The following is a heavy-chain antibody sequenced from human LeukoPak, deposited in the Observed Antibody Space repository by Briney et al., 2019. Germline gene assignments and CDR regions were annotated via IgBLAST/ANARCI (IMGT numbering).Heavy chain of an antibody. CDR3: ARSRLVLYYYYYYMDV. D-gene: IGHD3-9*01. Sequence: PSETLSLTCTVSGGSISSYYWSWIRQPAGKGLEWIGRIYTSGSTNYNPSLKGRVTMSVDTSKNQFSLKLSSVTAADTAVYYCARSRLVLYYYYYYMDVWGKGTTVTVSS. CDR2: IYTSGST. CDR1: GGSISSYY. V-gene: IGHV4-4*07. J-gene: IGHJ6*03.